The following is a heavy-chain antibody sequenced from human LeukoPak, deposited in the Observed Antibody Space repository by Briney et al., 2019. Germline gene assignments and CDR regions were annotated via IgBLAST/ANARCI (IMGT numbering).Heavy chain of an antibody. CDR2: ISSSSSYI. CDR1: GFTFSSYS. J-gene: IGHJ6*03. Sequence: PGGSLRLSCAASGFTFSSYSMNWVRQAPGKGLEWVSSISSSSSYIYYADSVRGRFIISRDYYKNTVYLQMDSLRGEDTAVYYCARDGVTRRYNTYYYMDVWGKGTTVTVS. D-gene: IGHD1-1*01. CDR3: ARDGVTRRYNTYYYMDV. V-gene: IGHV3-21*06.